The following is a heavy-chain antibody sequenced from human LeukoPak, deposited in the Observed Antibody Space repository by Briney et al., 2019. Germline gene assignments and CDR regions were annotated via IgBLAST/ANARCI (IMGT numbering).Heavy chain of an antibody. CDR1: GDSVSNNIAS. J-gene: IGHJ4*02. D-gene: IGHD3-16*01. Sequence: SQTLSLTCAISGDSVSNNIASWDWIRQSPSRGLEWLGRTYYLSHWVRDYAESVRGRITINPDTSKNQFSLLLNAVGPVDSAVYFCARRGDGNSYYDYWGQGILVTVSS. CDR2: TYYLSHWVR. V-gene: IGHV6-1*01. CDR3: ARRGDGNSYYDY.